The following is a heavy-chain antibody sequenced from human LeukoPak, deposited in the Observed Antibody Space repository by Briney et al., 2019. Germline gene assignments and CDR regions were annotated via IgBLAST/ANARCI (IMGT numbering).Heavy chain of an antibody. CDR3: ARTLEMATITFDY. D-gene: IGHD5-24*01. CDR2: ISYDGSNK. V-gene: IGHV3-30-3*01. J-gene: IGHJ4*02. CDR1: GFTFSSYA. Sequence: GGSLRLSCAASGFTFSSYAMHWVRQAPGKGLEWAAVISYDGSNKYYADSVKGRFTISRDNSKNTLYLQMNSLRAEDTAVYYCARTLEMATITFDYWGQGTLVTVSS.